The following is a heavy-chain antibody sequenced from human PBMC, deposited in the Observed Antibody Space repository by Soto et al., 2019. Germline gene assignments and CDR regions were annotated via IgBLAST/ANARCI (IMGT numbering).Heavy chain of an antibody. V-gene: IGHV3-21*06. CDR3: ARDSDCHSTSCFFPPHV. CDR2: ISGGGSYI. Sequence: PGGSLRLSCSASGFTFSDENVSWVRQVPGKGLEWVSGISGGGSYIFYADSVQGRFSISRDNPKNSLFLEMNSLRVEDAAVYYCARDSDCHSTSCFFPPHVWGQGTTVTVSS. D-gene: IGHD2-2*01. CDR1: GFTFSDEN. J-gene: IGHJ6*02.